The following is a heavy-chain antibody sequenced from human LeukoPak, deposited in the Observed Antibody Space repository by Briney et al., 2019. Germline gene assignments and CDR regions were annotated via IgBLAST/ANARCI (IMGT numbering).Heavy chain of an antibody. CDR2: INHSGST. D-gene: IGHD3-22*01. Sequence: SETLSLTCAVYGGSFSGYYWSWIRQPPGKGLEWIGEINHSGSTNYNPSLKSRVTISVDTSKNQFSLRLSSVTAADTAVYYCARVSDYYDSSGYPYYFDYWGQGTLVTVSS. J-gene: IGHJ4*02. V-gene: IGHV4-34*01. CDR1: GGSFSGYY. CDR3: ARVSDYYDSSGYPYYFDY.